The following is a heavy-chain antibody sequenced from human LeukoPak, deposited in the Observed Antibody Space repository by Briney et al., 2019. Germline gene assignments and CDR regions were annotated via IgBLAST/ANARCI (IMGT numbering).Heavy chain of an antibody. J-gene: IGHJ4*02. CDR2: ISSSSSYI. Sequence: PGGSLRPFCAASGFTFSSYSMNWARQAPGKGLEWVSSISSSSSYIYYADSVKGRFTISRDNAKNSLYLQMNSLRAEDTAVYYCARLAAAGQDYWGQGTLVTVSS. V-gene: IGHV3-21*01. CDR1: GFTFSSYS. D-gene: IGHD6-13*01. CDR3: ARLAAAGQDY.